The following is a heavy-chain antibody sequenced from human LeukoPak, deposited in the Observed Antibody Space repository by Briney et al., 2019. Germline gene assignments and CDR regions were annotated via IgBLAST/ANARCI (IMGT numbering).Heavy chain of an antibody. Sequence: GESLKISCKGSGYSFTSYWIGWVRQMPGEGLEWMGIIYPGDSDTRYSPSFQGQVTISADKSISTAYLQWSSLKASDTAMYYCARPPSRYSSGWYYMDVWGKGTTVTVSS. D-gene: IGHD6-19*01. CDR1: GYSFTSYW. CDR2: IYPGDSDT. V-gene: IGHV5-51*01. CDR3: ARPPSRYSSGWYYMDV. J-gene: IGHJ6*03.